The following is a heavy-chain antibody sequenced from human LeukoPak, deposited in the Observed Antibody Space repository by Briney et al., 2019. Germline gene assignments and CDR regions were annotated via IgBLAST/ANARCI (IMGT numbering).Heavy chain of an antibody. Sequence: PSETLSLTCIVSGGSISSYYWSWIRQPPGKGLEWIGYIYYSGSTSYNPSLKSRVTISVDTSKNQFSLKLSSVTAADTAVYYCARDSPDYDSSGYYSGYFDYWGQGTLATVSS. CDR3: ARDSPDYDSSGYYSGYFDY. CDR2: IYYSGST. J-gene: IGHJ4*02. D-gene: IGHD3-22*01. CDR1: GGSISSYY. V-gene: IGHV4-59*01.